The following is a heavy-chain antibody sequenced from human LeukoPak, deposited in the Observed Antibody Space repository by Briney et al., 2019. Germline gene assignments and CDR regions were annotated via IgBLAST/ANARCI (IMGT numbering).Heavy chain of an antibody. CDR3: ARAGEELPPPLFDY. D-gene: IGHD3-16*01. CDR2: IYTSEST. J-gene: IGHJ4*02. Sequence: PSETLSLTCSVSGGSISSSNYYWSWIRQPAGKGLEWIGRIYTSESTNYNPSLKSRVTISVDTSKNQFSLKLSPVTAADTAVYYCARAGEELPPPLFDYWGQGTLVTVSS. CDR1: GGSISSSNYY. V-gene: IGHV4-61*02.